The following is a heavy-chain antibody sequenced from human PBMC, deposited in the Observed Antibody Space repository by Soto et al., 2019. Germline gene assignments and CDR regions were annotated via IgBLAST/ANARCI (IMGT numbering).Heavy chain of an antibody. CDR1: GFTFSSYS. Sequence: GGSLRLSCAASGFTFSSYSMNWVRQAPGKGLEWVSSISSSSSYIYYADSVKGRFTISRDNAKNSLYLQMNSLRAEDTAVYYCARDEEVIIGSYYYYYYMDVWGKGTTVTVSS. CDR3: ARDEEVIIGSYYYYYYMDV. J-gene: IGHJ6*03. V-gene: IGHV3-21*01. D-gene: IGHD3-3*01. CDR2: ISSSSSYI.